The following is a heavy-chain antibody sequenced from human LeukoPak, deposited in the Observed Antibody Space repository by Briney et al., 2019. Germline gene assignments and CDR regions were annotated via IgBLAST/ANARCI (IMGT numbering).Heavy chain of an antibody. D-gene: IGHD3-9*01. CDR3: ARRGENYDILTGYYWEYYFDY. Sequence: RASVKVSCKASGYTFTSYDINWVRQATGQGLEWMGWMNPNSGNTGYAQKFQGRVTMTRNTSITTAYMELSSLRSEDTAVYYCARRGENYDILTGYYWEYYFDYWGQGTLVTVSS. J-gene: IGHJ4*02. V-gene: IGHV1-8*01. CDR2: MNPNSGNT. CDR1: GYTFTSYD.